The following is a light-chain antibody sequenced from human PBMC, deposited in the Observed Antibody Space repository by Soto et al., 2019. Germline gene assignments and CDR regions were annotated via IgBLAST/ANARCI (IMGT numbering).Light chain of an antibody. CDR1: QAVNSW. CDR2: TAS. Sequence: DIQMTQSPSSVSASVGDSVTITCRASQAVNSWLAWFQQKPGMAPKLVIRTASSLQSGVPSRFSGSGSGTDFTLTINSLQPEDFATYYCQQAYTFPITFGQGTRLEIK. CDR3: QQAYTFPIT. J-gene: IGKJ5*01. V-gene: IGKV1-12*01.